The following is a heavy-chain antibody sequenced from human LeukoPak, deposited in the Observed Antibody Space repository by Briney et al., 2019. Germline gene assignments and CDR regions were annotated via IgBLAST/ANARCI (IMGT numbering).Heavy chain of an antibody. CDR2: ISYDESNK. J-gene: IGHJ6*02. CDR3: ARDRLYCSSTTCYNYYYYGMDV. V-gene: IGHV3-30*04. Sequence: GGSLRLSCAASGFTFSSYAMHWVRQAPGKGLEWVALISYDESNKYYADSVRGRSTISRDSSKNTLYLRMNSLRAEDTAVYYRARDRLYCSSTTCYNYYYYGMDVWGQGTTVTVSS. D-gene: IGHD2-2*02. CDR1: GFTFSSYA.